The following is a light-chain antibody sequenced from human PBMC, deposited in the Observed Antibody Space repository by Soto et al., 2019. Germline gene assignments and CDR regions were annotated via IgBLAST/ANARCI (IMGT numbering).Light chain of an antibody. Sequence: QYALTQPASVSGSPGQSITISCTGTSSDVGGYNYVSWYQQHPGKAPKLMNYEVSNRPSGVSNRFSGSKSGNTASLTISGPQAEDEADYYFSSYTSSSTLVFGGGTKLTVL. CDR1: SSDVGGYNY. J-gene: IGLJ2*01. V-gene: IGLV2-14*01. CDR3: SSYTSSSTLV. CDR2: EVS.